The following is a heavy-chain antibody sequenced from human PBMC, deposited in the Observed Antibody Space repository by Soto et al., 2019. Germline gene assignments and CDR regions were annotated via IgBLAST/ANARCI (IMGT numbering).Heavy chain of an antibody. CDR2: IYSNGDT. Sequence: LSLTSSVSSDSMNRGGYYWSWIRQHPGKGLEWIGYIYSNGDTYYNPSLKSRVTISVDTSKNQFSLNLTSVTAADTAVYYCARRGGSSSGYYYYAMDVWGQGTTVTVSS. CDR3: ARRGGSSSGYYYYAMDV. V-gene: IGHV4-31*03. D-gene: IGHD6-6*01. J-gene: IGHJ6*02. CDR1: SDSMNRGGYY.